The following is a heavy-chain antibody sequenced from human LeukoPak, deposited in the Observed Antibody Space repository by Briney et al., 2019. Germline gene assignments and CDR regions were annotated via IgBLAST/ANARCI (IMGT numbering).Heavy chain of an antibody. V-gene: IGHV4-34*01. CDR3: ARAAYCSSTSLVFDY. D-gene: IGHD2-2*01. CDR1: GGSFSGYY. J-gene: IGHJ4*02. Sequence: SETLSLTCAVYGGSFSGYYWSWIRPPPGRGLEWIGEINHSGSTNYNPSLKSRVTISVDTSKNQFSLELSSVTAAGTAVYYCARAAYCSSTSLVFDYGGQGTLVTVSS. CDR2: INHSGST.